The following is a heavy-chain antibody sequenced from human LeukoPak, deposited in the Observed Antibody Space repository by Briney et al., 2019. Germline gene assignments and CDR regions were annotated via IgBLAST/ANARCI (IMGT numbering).Heavy chain of an antibody. J-gene: IGHJ4*02. CDR3: ARRLPDSGSYSPDY. V-gene: IGHV3-30*02. CDR2: IKFDGSQK. Sequence: GGSLRLSCAPSGFTFSSFDMPWVRQPPDKGLEWVAFIKFDGSQKYYADSVRGRFTVSRYNSRNMLYLQLGSLRDDDTAVCFCARRLPDSGSYSPDYWGQGTLVTVSS. CDR1: GFTFSSFD. D-gene: IGHD3-10*01.